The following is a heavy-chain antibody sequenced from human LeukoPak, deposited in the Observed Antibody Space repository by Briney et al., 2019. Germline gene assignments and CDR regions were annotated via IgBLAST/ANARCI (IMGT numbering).Heavy chain of an antibody. Sequence: GASVKVSCKASGYTFTGYYMHWVRQAPGQGLEWMGWISAYNGNTNYAQKLQGRVTMTTDTSTSTAYMELRSLRSDDTAVYYCARDLNPPRQQWLVTPGCWFDPWGQGTLVTVSS. CDR3: ARDLNPPRQQWLVTPGCWFDP. CDR2: ISAYNGNT. CDR1: GYTFTGYY. V-gene: IGHV1-18*04. D-gene: IGHD6-19*01. J-gene: IGHJ5*02.